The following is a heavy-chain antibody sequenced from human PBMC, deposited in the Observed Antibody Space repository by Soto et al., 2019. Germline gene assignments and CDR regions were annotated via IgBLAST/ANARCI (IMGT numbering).Heavy chain of an antibody. CDR3: ALPPRTGYQYGMDV. CDR2: IIPIFDTP. Sequence: QVQLVQSGAEVKKPGSSVMVSCEASGGTFSSYAINWVRQAPGQGLEWMGGIIPIFDTPTYVQKFQGRVTITADESTSTAYMELSSLRSEDTAVYYCALPPRTGYQYGMDVWGQGTTVTVSS. V-gene: IGHV1-69*01. J-gene: IGHJ6*02. CDR1: GGTFSSYA.